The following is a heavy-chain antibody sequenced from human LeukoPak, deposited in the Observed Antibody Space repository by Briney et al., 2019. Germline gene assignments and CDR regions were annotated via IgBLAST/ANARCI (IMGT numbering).Heavy chain of an antibody. CDR1: GLTFSRYW. CDR2: ISSDGTIT. V-gene: IGHV3-74*01. Sequence: GGSLRLSCAASGLTFSRYWMHWVRQAPGKGLVWVSRISSDGTITTYADSVKGRFTISRDNAKNTLYLQMDSLRAEDTAVYYCIGGTGTTSNCFDPWGQGTLVTVSS. D-gene: IGHD1-1*01. J-gene: IGHJ5*02. CDR3: IGGTGTTSNCFDP.